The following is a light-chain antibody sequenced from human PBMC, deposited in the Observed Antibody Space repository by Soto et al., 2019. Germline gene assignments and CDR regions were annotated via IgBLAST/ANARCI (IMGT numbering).Light chain of an antibody. CDR3: QQYNSYPWT. J-gene: IGKJ1*01. CDR2: AAS. CDR1: QSISNY. V-gene: IGKV1-27*01. Sequence: DIQMTQSPSSLSASVGDRVTITCRASQSISNYLAWYQQRPGKVPKLLMYAASTLQSGVPSRFSGSGSGTDFTLTISSLQPGDFATYYCQQYNSYPWTFGQGTKVDIK.